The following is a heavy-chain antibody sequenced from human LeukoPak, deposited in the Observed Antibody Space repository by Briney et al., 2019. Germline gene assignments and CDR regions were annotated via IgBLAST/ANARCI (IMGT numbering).Heavy chain of an antibody. D-gene: IGHD6-19*01. Sequence: GGSLRLSCAASGFTFDDYAMHWVRHAPGKGLEWVSGINWNSGSIVYADSVKGRFTISRDNAENSLYLRMNSLRAEDTALYYCVKDISRSGWSLGGRWGQGTLVTVSS. CDR2: INWNSGSI. CDR1: GFTFDDYA. V-gene: IGHV3-9*01. J-gene: IGHJ4*02. CDR3: VKDISRSGWSLGGR.